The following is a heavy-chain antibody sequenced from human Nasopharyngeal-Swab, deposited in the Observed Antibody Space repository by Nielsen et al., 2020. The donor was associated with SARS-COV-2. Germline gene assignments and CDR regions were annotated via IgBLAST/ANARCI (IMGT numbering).Heavy chain of an antibody. Sequence: GGSLRLSCAASGFTFSSYWMSCVRQAPAKRLQWVANIKQDGSEKYYVDSVKGRFTISRDNAKNSLYLQMNSLRAEDTAVYYCARQTSNPYYYYYYMDVWGKGTTVTVSS. D-gene: IGHD4-11*01. J-gene: IGHJ6*03. V-gene: IGHV3-7*01. CDR1: GFTFSSYW. CDR2: IKQDGSEK. CDR3: ARQTSNPYYYYYYMDV.